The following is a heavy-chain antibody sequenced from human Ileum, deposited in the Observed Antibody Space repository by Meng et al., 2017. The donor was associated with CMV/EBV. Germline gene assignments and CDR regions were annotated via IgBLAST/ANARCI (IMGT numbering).Heavy chain of an antibody. J-gene: IGHJ4*02. CDR1: GGSISTYY. V-gene: IGHV4-4*07. CDR3: AREENTVNQFEY. Sequence: VHLQESGPGLVKPSETLSLTRAVSGGSISTYYWTWVRQPAGKGLEWIGRINAGGSTNDNPSLKSRVTMSVDTSKNQFSLKVTSVTAADTAVYYCAREENTVNQFEYWGQGTLVTVSS. D-gene: IGHD4-17*01. CDR2: INAGGST.